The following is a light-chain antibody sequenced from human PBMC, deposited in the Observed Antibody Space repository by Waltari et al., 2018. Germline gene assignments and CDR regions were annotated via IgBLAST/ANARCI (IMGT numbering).Light chain of an antibody. CDR2: DQT. CDR3: SSRDTSGVRWL. Sequence: SSELTQDPAVSVALGQTVRITCQGDSLRSYYPTWYQQRPGQAPIVVIYDQTNRPSGVPDRFAGSSLGNTASLTITGAQAEDEADYYCSSRDTSGVRWLFGGGTKLTVL. V-gene: IGLV3-19*01. CDR1: SLRSYY. J-gene: IGLJ3*02.